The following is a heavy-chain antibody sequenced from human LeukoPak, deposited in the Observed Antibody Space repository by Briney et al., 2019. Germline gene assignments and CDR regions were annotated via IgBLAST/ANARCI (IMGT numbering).Heavy chain of an antibody. J-gene: IGHJ3*02. V-gene: IGHV3-23*01. CDR3: AKDLVATTYRDAFDT. CDR1: GFTFSSYD. Sequence: GGSLRLSCAASGFTFSSYDMSWVRQAPGKGLEWVSYISGAGGTTYYADSVKGRFTISRDNSKNTMYLQMNSLRAEDTAVYYCAKDLVATTYRDAFDTWGQGTMVTVSS. CDR2: ISGAGGTT. D-gene: IGHD5-12*01.